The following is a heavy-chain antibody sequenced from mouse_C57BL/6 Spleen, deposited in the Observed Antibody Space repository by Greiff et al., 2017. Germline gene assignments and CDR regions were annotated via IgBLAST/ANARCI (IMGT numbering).Heavy chain of an antibody. D-gene: IGHD2-2*01. J-gene: IGHJ2*01. V-gene: IGHV5-9*01. CDR2: ISGGGGNT. CDR1: GFTFSSYT. Sequence: LQQSGGGLVKPGGSLKLSCAASGFTFSSYTMSWVRQTPEKRLEWVATISGGGGNTYYPDSVKGRFTISRDNAKNALYLQMSSLESEDTALYDCARRAGLRRRRYYFDYWGQGTTLTVSS. CDR3: ARRAGLRRRRYYFDY.